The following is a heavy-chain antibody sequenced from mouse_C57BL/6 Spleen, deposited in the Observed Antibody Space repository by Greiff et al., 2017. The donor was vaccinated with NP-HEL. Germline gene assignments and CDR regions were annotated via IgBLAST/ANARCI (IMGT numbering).Heavy chain of an antibody. V-gene: IGHV1-61*01. J-gene: IGHJ2*01. CDR3: ARRDYGNYFGY. Sequence: QVQLQQPGAELVRPGSSVKLSCKASGYTFTSYWMDWVKQRPGQGLEWIGNIYPSDSETHYNQKFKDKATLTADKSSSTAYMQLSSLTSEDSAVYYCARRDYGNYFGYWGQVTTLTVSS. CDR1: GYTFTSYW. CDR2: IYPSDSET. D-gene: IGHD1-1*01.